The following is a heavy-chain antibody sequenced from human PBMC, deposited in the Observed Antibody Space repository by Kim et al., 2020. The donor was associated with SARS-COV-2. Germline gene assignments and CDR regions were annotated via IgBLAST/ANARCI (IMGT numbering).Heavy chain of an antibody. V-gene: IGHV3-74*01. J-gene: IGHJ6*02. Sequence: GGSLRLSCAASGFTFSSYWMHWVRQAPGKGLVWASRINSDGSSTSYADSVKGRFTISRDNAKNTLYLQMNSLRAEDTAVYYCARDLPYCSSTSCYWAYYYYGMDVWGQGTTVTVSS. CDR3: ARDLPYCSSTSCYWAYYYYGMDV. CDR2: INSDGSST. CDR1: GFTFSSYW. D-gene: IGHD2-2*01.